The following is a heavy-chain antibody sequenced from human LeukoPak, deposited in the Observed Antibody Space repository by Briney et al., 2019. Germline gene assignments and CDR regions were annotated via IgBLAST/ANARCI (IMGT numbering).Heavy chain of an antibody. V-gene: IGHV3-48*04. D-gene: IGHD6-13*01. CDR1: RFTFSSYS. J-gene: IGHJ6*03. CDR2: ISSSSSTI. Sequence: GGSLRLSCAASRFTFSSYSMNWVRQAPGKGLEWVSYISSSSSTIYYADSVKGRFTISRDNAKNSLYLQMNSLRAEDTAVYYCARDARAAADPGYYYYYMDVWGKGTTVTVSS. CDR3: ARDARAAADPGYYYYYMDV.